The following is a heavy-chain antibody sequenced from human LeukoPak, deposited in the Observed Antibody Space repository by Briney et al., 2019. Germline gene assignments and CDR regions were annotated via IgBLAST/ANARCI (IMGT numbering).Heavy chain of an antibody. Sequence: GGSLRLSCAASGFTFSSYSMNWVRQAPGKGLEWVSSISSSSSYIYYADSVKGRFTISRDNAKNSLYLQMNSLRAEDTAVYYCARDVDYYDSSGLDYYYMDVWGKGTTVTVSS. CDR3: ARDVDYYDSSGLDYYYMDV. CDR2: ISSSSSYI. D-gene: IGHD3-22*01. J-gene: IGHJ6*03. CDR1: GFTFSSYS. V-gene: IGHV3-21*01.